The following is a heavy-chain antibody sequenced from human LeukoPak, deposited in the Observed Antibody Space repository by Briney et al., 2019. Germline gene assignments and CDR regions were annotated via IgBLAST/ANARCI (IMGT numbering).Heavy chain of an antibody. CDR2: ISGSGGST. J-gene: IGHJ6*02. D-gene: IGHD1-26*01. V-gene: IGHV3-23*01. Sequence: GGSLRLSCAASGFTFSSYAMSWVRQAPGKGLEWVSAISGSGGSTYYADSVKGRFTISRDNTKNTLYLQMSSLRAEDTAVYYCAKDSVVGARTSGMDVWGQGTTVTVSS. CDR1: GFTFSSYA. CDR3: AKDSVVGARTSGMDV.